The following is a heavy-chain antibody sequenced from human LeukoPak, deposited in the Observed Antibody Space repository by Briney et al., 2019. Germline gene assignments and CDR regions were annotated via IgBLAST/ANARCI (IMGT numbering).Heavy chain of an antibody. D-gene: IGHD3-22*01. CDR1: GYTFTSYG. J-gene: IGHJ4*02. CDR2: ISAYNGNT. Sequence: ASVKVSCKASGYTFTSYGISWVRQAPGQGLEWMGWISAYNGNTNYAQKLQGRVTMTTDTSTSTAYMELRSLRSDDTAVYYCARDWGSYESSGFDYWGQGTLVTVSS. V-gene: IGHV1-18*01. CDR3: ARDWGSYESSGFDY.